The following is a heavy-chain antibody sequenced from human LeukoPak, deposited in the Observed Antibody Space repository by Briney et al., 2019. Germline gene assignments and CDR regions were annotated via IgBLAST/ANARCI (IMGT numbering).Heavy chain of an antibody. Sequence: GGSLRLSCAASGFTFSRHWMHGVRQGPGKGLEWVSRIKSDGSETQYADSVKGRFTISRDNAHNTLYLQMTSLRPEDTAIYYCARVISYFDLWGQGALVTASS. CDR3: ARVISYFDL. CDR1: GFTFSRHW. D-gene: IGHD3-3*02. J-gene: IGHJ4*02. CDR2: IKSDGSET. V-gene: IGHV3-74*01.